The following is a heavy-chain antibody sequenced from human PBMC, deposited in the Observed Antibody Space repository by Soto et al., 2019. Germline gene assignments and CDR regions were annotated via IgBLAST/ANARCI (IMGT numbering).Heavy chain of an antibody. J-gene: IGHJ4*02. CDR3: AGGRTGTRRDY. CDR2: IYHSGST. D-gene: IGHD2-2*01. V-gene: IGHV4-30-2*01. CDR1: GGSISSVGYS. Sequence: QLQLQESGSGLVKPSQTRSLTCAVSGGSISSVGYSWSWIRQPPGKGLEWIRYIYHSGSTYYNTSLKSRVTIPVDTSQNQFAPKLSSLTAADTAVYYRAGGRTGTRRDYWRQGTLVTVSS.